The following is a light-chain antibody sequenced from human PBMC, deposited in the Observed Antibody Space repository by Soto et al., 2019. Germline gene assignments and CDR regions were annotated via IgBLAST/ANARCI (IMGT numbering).Light chain of an antibody. V-gene: IGKV3-20*01. Sequence: EVVLTQSPCTLSLSPGERATLSCWASQSVSRSYLAWYQQKPGQAPRLLIYIASSRATGIPDRFSGSGSGTHFTLTISRLEPEDFAMYYCQQYGSSPYTFGQGTKLEIK. CDR3: QQYGSSPYT. CDR2: IAS. CDR1: QSVSRSY. J-gene: IGKJ2*01.